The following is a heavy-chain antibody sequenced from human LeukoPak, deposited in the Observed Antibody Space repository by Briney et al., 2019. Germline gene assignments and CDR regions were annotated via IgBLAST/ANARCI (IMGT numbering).Heavy chain of an antibody. D-gene: IGHD3-10*01. Sequence: ASVKVSCKASGYTFTDYYMHWVRQAPGQGLEWMVWFNPNSGGTNYAQKFQGRVTMTRDTYISTAYMELSRLRSDDTAVYYCAKSRYYYGSGSYPFDYWGQGTLVTVSS. CDR1: GYTFTDYY. CDR3: AKSRYYYGSGSYPFDY. J-gene: IGHJ4*02. V-gene: IGHV1-2*02. CDR2: FNPNSGGT.